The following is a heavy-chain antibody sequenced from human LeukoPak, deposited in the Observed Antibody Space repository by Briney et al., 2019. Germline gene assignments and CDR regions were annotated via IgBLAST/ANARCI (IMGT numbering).Heavy chain of an antibody. J-gene: IGHJ5*02. CDR3: AKQHRRSGYEVNWFHP. V-gene: IGHV3-23*01. CDR1: GFTFSSYA. D-gene: IGHD5-12*01. CDR2: ISGSGGTT. Sequence: GGSLRLSCAAFGFTFSSYAMTWVRQAPGKGLEWVSAISGSGGTTYDADSVKGRFTISRDNSKNTLYLQMNSLRAEDTAVYYCAKQHRRSGYEVNWFHPWGQGTLVTVSS.